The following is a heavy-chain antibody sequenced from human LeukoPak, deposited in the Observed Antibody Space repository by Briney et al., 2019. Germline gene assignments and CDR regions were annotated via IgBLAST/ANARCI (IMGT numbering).Heavy chain of an antibody. CDR3: ARGLGSCSGGSCYSDY. CDR2: INPSGGPT. CDR1: GYTFTSYY. V-gene: IGHV1-46*03. D-gene: IGHD2-15*01. Sequence: ASVKVSCKASGYTFTSYYMHWVQQAPGQGLEWRKIINPSGGPTRYAQKFQGRVTVTRDPSTSTVYMELSSLRSEDTAVYYCARGLGSCSGGSCYSDYWGQGTLVTVSS. J-gene: IGHJ4*02.